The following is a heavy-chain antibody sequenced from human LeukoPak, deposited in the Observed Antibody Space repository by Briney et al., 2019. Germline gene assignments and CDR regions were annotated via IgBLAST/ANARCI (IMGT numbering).Heavy chain of an antibody. D-gene: IGHD3-22*01. CDR2: IRYDGSNK. J-gene: IGHJ4*02. V-gene: IGHV3-30*02. CDR1: GFTFSSYG. CDR3: AKGVYYYDSTLDY. Sequence: GGSLILSCAASGFTFSSYGMHWVRQAPGKGLEWVAFIRYDGSNKYYADSVKGRFTISRDNSKNTLYLQMNSLRAEDTAVYYCAKGVYYYDSTLDYWGQGTLVTVSS.